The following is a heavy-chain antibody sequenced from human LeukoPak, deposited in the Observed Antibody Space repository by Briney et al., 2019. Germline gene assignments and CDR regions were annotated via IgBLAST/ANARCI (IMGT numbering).Heavy chain of an antibody. J-gene: IGHJ4*02. CDR1: GYTVTELS. Sequence: ASVKVSCKVSGYTVTELSMHWVRQAPGKGLEWMGGFDPEDGETIYAQKFQGGVTMTEDTSTDTAYMELSNLRSEDTAVYYCATYRDGYNYLNYWGQGTLVTVSS. CDR3: ATYRDGYNYLNY. V-gene: IGHV1-24*01. D-gene: IGHD5-24*01. CDR2: FDPEDGET.